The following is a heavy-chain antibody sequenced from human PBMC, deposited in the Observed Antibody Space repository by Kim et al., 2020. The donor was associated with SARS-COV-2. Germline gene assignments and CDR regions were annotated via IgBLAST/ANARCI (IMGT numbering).Heavy chain of an antibody. Sequence: SETLSLTCTVSGGSISSYYWSWIRQPPGKGLEWIGYIYYSGSTNYNPSLKSRVTISVDTSKNQFSLKLSSVTAADTAVYYCARDSVLRYFDWNWYFDLWGRGTLVTVSS. CDR1: GGSISSYY. CDR2: IYYSGST. CDR3: ARDSVLRYFDWNWYFDL. J-gene: IGHJ2*01. V-gene: IGHV4-59*01. D-gene: IGHD3-9*01.